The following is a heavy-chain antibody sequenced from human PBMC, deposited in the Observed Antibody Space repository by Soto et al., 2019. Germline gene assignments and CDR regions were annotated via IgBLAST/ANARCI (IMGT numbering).Heavy chain of an antibody. Sequence: QVPLVQSGAEVKKPGASVKVSCKASGYTFTSYGISWVRQAPGQGLEWMGWISAYNGNTNYAQKLQGRVTMNTDTSTSTGFMELRSLRSDDTAVYYCATDDCTNGVCYLSYFDYWGQGTLVTVSS. V-gene: IGHV1-18*01. CDR2: ISAYNGNT. CDR3: ATDDCTNGVCYLSYFDY. J-gene: IGHJ4*02. D-gene: IGHD2-8*01. CDR1: GYTFTSYG.